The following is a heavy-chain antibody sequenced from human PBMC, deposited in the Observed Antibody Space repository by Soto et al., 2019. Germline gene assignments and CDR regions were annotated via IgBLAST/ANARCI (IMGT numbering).Heavy chain of an antibody. CDR2: ITGTSANT. J-gene: IGHJ4*02. D-gene: IGHD3-9*01. CDR1: RFTFSNFA. V-gene: IGHV3-23*01. Sequence: EVQLLESGGGLVQPGGSLRLSCAASRFTFSNFAMSWVRQAPGKGLEWVSTITGTSANTYYTDSVKGRFAISRDNPQNTLYLQMNSLTTVDTAVYYCAKGGATYGLLTHDYWGQGTLVTVSS. CDR3: AKGGATYGLLTHDY.